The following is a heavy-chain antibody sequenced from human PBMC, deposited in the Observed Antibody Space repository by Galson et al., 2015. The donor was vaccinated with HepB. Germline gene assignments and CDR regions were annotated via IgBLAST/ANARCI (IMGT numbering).Heavy chain of an antibody. Sequence: SLRLSCAASGFTFSSYSMHWVRQAPGKGLEWVAVISYDKSNKYYTDSVRGRFTISRDNSNNTLYLQMNSLTTEDTAVYYCARLRTPYGSGTYRAVCLDSWGQGTLVTVSS. D-gene: IGHD3-10*01. CDR1: GFTFSSYS. CDR2: ISYDKSNK. CDR3: ARLRTPYGSGTYRAVCLDS. V-gene: IGHV3-30*04. J-gene: IGHJ5*01.